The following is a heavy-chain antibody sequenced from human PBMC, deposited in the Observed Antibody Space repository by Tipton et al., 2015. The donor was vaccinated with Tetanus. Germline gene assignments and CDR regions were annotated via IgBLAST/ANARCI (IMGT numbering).Heavy chain of an antibody. V-gene: IGHV3-23*01. J-gene: IGHJ4*02. Sequence: GSLRLSCAASGFTFSNYAMSWVRQAPGKGLEWVSAISGSGTNTYYADSVKGRFTISRDSSKNTLSLQMNSLRAEDTAVYYCARERGYGYGALFDYWGQGTLVTVSS. CDR2: ISGSGTNT. CDR1: GFTFSNYA. D-gene: IGHD5-18*01. CDR3: ARERGYGYGALFDY.